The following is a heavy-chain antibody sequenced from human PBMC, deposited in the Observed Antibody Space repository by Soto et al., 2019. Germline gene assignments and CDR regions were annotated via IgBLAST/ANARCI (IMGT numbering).Heavy chain of an antibody. CDR3: SLNYDILTGYSS. V-gene: IGHV1-69*06. J-gene: IGHJ4*02. CDR1: GGTFSSYA. D-gene: IGHD3-9*01. CDR2: IIPIFGTA. Sequence: QVQLVQSGAEVKKPGSSVKVSCKASGGTFSSYAISWVRQAPGQGLEWMEGIIPIFGTANYAQKFQGRVTITADKSTSTAYMELSSLRSEDTAVYYCSLNYDILTGYSSWGQGTLVTVSS.